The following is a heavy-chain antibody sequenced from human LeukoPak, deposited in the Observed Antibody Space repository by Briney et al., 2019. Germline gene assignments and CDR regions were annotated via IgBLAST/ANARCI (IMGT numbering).Heavy chain of an antibody. Sequence: SETLSLTCTVSGGSISSSSYYWGWIRQPPGKGLEWIGSIYYSGSTYYNPSLKSRVTISVDTSKNQFSLKLSSVTAADTAVYYCVRHDGRSGGTMGALDSWGQGSLVTVSS. CDR1: GGSISSSSYY. V-gene: IGHV4-39*01. J-gene: IGHJ4*02. D-gene: IGHD4-23*01. CDR2: IYYSGST. CDR3: VRHDGRSGGTMGALDS.